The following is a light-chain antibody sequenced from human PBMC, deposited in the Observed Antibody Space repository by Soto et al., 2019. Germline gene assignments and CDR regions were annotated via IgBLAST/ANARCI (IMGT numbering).Light chain of an antibody. J-gene: IGKJ1*01. CDR2: AAS. CDR1: QTVTSSH. V-gene: IGKV3-20*01. Sequence: NVLTQSPGTLSLSAGERATLSCRARQTVTSSHLAWYQQRPGQAPRLLIYAASSRATGIPDRFGGSGYGTDFTLTISRLEPEDFAVYYCHQYGSSPRTFGQGTKVEIK. CDR3: HQYGSSPRT.